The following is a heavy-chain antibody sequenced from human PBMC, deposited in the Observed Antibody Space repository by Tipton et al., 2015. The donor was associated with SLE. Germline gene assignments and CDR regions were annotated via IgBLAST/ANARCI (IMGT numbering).Heavy chain of an antibody. CDR2: IWYDGSNK. Sequence: SLRLSCAASGFTFSSYGMHWVRQAPGKGLEWVAVIWYDGSNKYYADSVKGRFTISRDNSKNTLYLQMNSLRAEDTAVYYCARDGSWNFLYYVDVWGKGTTVTVSS. CDR1: GFTFSSYG. D-gene: IGHD1-7*01. V-gene: IGHV3-33*01. CDR3: ARDGSWNFLYYVDV. J-gene: IGHJ6*03.